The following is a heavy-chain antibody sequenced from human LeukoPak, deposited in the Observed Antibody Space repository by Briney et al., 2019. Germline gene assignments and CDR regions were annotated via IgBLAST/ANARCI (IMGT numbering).Heavy chain of an antibody. J-gene: IGHJ6*02. CDR2: IYYSGST. CDR1: GYSISSGYY. D-gene: IGHD3-16*02. V-gene: IGHV4-61*01. Sequence: SETLSLTCTVSGYSISSGYYWGWIRQPPGKGLEWIGYIYYSGSTNYNPSLKSRVTISVDTSKNQFSLKLSSVTAADTAVYYCARDHGPLELSYGMDVWGQGTTVTVSS. CDR3: ARDHGPLELSYGMDV.